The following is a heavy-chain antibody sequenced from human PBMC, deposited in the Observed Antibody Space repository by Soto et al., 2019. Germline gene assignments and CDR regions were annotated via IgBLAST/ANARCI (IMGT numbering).Heavy chain of an antibody. CDR2: IYYSGST. J-gene: IGHJ5*02. CDR1: GGSISSGGYY. D-gene: IGHD2-15*01. Sequence: QVQLQESGPGLVKPSQTLSLSCTVSGGSISSGGYYWSWIRQHPGKGLEWIGYIYYSGSTYYNPSLKSRVTISVDTSKNQFSLKLSSVTAADTAVYYCAREVVVAWRWFDPWGQGTLVTVSS. CDR3: AREVVVAWRWFDP. V-gene: IGHV4-31*03.